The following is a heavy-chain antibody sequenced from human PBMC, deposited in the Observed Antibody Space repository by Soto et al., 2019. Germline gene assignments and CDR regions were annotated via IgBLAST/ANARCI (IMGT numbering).Heavy chain of an antibody. J-gene: IGHJ6*02. CDR1: GGTFSSYA. D-gene: IGHD3-22*01. V-gene: IGHV1-69*13. Sequence: SVKVSCKASGGTFSSYAISWVRQAPGQGLEWMGGIIPIFGTANYAQKFQGRVTITADESTSTAYMELSSLRSEDTAVYYCARPHDSSGPLGYYGMAVWGQGTTVTVSS. CDR3: ARPHDSSGPLGYYGMAV. CDR2: IIPIFGTA.